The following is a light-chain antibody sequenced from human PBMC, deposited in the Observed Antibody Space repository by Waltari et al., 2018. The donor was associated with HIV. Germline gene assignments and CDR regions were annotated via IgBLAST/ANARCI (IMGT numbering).Light chain of an antibody. Sequence: QSALTQPRSVSGSPGQSVTLSCTGTRSDVGGYNYVSWYQQHPGKAPKLMIYDVSKRPSGVPDRFSGSKSGNTASLTISGLQAEDEADYYCCSYAGSYTRFGGGTKLTVL. CDR2: DVS. CDR1: RSDVGGYNY. V-gene: IGLV2-11*01. CDR3: CSYAGSYTR. J-gene: IGLJ2*01.